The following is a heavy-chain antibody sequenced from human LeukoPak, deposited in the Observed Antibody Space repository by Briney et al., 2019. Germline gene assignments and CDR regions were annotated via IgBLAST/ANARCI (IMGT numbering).Heavy chain of an antibody. J-gene: IGHJ3*02. CDR2: IWYDGSNK. V-gene: IGHV3-33*08. D-gene: IGHD2-15*01. CDR3: ARGAYCSGSRCPGAFDI. Sequence: GGSLRLSCAASGFTFSSYTMNWVRQPPGKGLEWVAIIWYDGSNKYYADSVKGRFTISRDNSKNTLYLQMNSLRAEDTAVYYCARGAYCSGSRCPGAFDIWGQGTMVTVSS. CDR1: GFTFSSYT.